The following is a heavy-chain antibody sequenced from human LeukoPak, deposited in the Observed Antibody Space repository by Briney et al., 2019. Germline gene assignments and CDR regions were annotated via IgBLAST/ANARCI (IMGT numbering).Heavy chain of an antibody. J-gene: IGHJ4*02. D-gene: IGHD6-13*01. CDR3: AKGGMYSSSWYEQVDY. CDR2: VCPSGDIT. Sequence: GGSLRLSCAASGFTFSTYGMICLRQAPGKGLEGVSGVCPSGDITYYADSVKGRFTISRDNSKNTAYLQMNNVRADDTAVYYCAKGGMYSSSWYEQVDYWGQGTLVTVSS. V-gene: IGHV3-23*01. CDR1: GFTFSTYG.